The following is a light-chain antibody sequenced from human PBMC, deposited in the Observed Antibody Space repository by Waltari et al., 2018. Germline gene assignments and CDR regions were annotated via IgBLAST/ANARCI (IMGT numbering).Light chain of an antibody. Sequence: EIVLTQSPDTLSLSPGARATLSCRASQTINNNGLAWFQQKSGQAPRLLIYGVSRRAPGIPDRFRGAGAATDFTLTIARLEPEDFAVYYCHQHGRSLPWLFGQGTKVEIK. CDR3: HQHGRSLPWL. V-gene: IGKV3-20*01. CDR2: GVS. CDR1: QTINNNG. J-gene: IGKJ1*01.